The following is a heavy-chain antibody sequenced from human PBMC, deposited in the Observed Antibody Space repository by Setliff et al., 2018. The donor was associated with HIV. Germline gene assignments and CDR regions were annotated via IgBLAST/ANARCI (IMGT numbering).Heavy chain of an antibody. CDR1: GGSISRSSYF. V-gene: IGHV4-31*03. J-gene: IGHJ1*01. D-gene: IGHD2-2*01. CDR2: IYYNGRVSYSEKT. Sequence: SETLSLTCTVSGGSISRSSYFWTWIRQRPGQGLEWIGYIYYNGRVSYSEKTYYSPSLKSRVTISVDSSKNQFSLKLGFVTAADTAVYHCARGESSTWDLAEHFQHWGHGTLVTVSS. CDR3: ARGESSTWDLAEHFQH.